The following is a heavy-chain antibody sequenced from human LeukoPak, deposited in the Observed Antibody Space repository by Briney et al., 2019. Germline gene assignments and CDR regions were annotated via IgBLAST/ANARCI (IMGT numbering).Heavy chain of an antibody. CDR2: IKPDGSEK. CDR1: GFTFSNYW. V-gene: IGHV3-7*01. CDR3: ARDSGSGGP. Sequence: GGSLRLSCAASGFTFSNYWMSWVRQAPGKGLEWVAHIKPDGSEKNYVDSVKGQFTLFRDDAKNSVYLQMNSLRVEDTAVYYCARDSGSGGPWGQGTPVTVSS. D-gene: IGHD6-19*01. J-gene: IGHJ5*02.